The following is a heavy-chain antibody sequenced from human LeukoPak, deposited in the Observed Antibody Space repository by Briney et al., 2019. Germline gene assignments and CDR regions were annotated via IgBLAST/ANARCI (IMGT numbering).Heavy chain of an antibody. CDR2: MNPNSGNI. Sequence: GASVKVSCKASGYTFTSYDINWVRQATGQGLEWMGWMNPNSGNIGYAQKFQGRVTMTRNTSISTAYMELSSLRSEDTAVYYCARGRAGVLRFLEWLTGHNWFDPWGQGTLVTVSS. CDR1: GYTFTSYD. CDR3: ARGRAGVLRFLEWLTGHNWFDP. D-gene: IGHD3-3*01. V-gene: IGHV1-8*01. J-gene: IGHJ5*02.